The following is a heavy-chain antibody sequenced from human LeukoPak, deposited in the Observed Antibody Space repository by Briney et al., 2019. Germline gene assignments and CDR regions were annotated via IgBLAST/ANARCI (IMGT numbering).Heavy chain of an antibody. CDR3: ARDGIQLWGLDGYYYYMDV. V-gene: IGHV3-30-3*01. Sequence: GGSLRLSCAASGFTFSSYAMHWVRQAPGKGLEWVAVISYDGSNKYYADSVKGRFTISRDNSKNTLYLQMNSLRAEDAAVYYCARDGIQLWGLDGYYYYMDVWGTGTTVTVSS. CDR2: ISYDGSNK. J-gene: IGHJ6*03. D-gene: IGHD5-18*01. CDR1: GFTFSSYA.